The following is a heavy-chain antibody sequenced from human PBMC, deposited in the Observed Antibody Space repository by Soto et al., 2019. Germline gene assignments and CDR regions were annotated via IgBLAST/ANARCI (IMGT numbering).Heavy chain of an antibody. CDR3: AKFVTMIVVVITDALDI. Sequence: EVQLLESGGGLVQPGGSLRLSCAASGFTFSSYAMSWVRQAPGKGLEWVSAISGSGGSTYYADSVKGRFTISRDNSKNALYLQMNSMRAEDTAVYYCAKFVTMIVVVITDALDIWGQGAMVTVSS. CDR1: GFTFSSYA. J-gene: IGHJ3*02. D-gene: IGHD3-22*01. V-gene: IGHV3-23*01. CDR2: ISGSGGST.